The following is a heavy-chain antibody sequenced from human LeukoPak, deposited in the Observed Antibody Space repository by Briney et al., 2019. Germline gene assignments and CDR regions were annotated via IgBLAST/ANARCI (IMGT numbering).Heavy chain of an antibody. CDR2: ISAYNGDT. CDR3: ARSPLVVPDACGEHGAFDM. D-gene: IGHD2-8*02. V-gene: IGHV1-18*01. Sequence: ASVKVSCKTSGYTFTHYGISWVRQAPGQGLEWVGWISAYNGDTKYAQSFQDKVTMTTDTSTSTAYMELRSLTSDDTAVYYCARSPLVVPDACGEHGAFDMWGQGTMVTVSS. CDR1: GYTFTHYG. J-gene: IGHJ3*02.